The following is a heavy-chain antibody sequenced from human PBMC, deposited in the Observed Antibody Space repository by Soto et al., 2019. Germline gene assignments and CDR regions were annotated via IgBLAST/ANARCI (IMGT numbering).Heavy chain of an antibody. Sequence: QVQLQESGPGLVKPSETLSLTCTVSGGSISSYYWSWIRQPPGKGLEWIGYIYYSGSTNYNPSLKSRVTISVDTSKNQFSLKLSSVTAADTAVYYCASRRTFPNXYGDNRRNDAFDIWGQGTMVTVSS. J-gene: IGHJ3*02. CDR2: IYYSGST. D-gene: IGHD4-17*01. V-gene: IGHV4-59*08. CDR1: GGSISSYY. CDR3: ASRRTFPNXYGDNRRNDAFDI.